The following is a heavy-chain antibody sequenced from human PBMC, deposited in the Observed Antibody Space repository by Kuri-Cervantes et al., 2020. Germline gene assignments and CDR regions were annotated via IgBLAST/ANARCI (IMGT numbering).Heavy chain of an antibody. CDR2: IYHSGST. CDR1: GGSISSGGYS. V-gene: IGHV4-30-2*01. D-gene: IGHD3-22*01. Sequence: SETLSLTCAVSGGSISSGGYSWSWIRQPPGKGLEWIGYIYHSGSTYYNPSLKSRVTISVDRSKNQFSLKLSSVTAADTAVYYCASEYYYDSSGYYLGQGTLVTVSS. J-gene: IGHJ4*02. CDR3: ASEYYYDSSGYY.